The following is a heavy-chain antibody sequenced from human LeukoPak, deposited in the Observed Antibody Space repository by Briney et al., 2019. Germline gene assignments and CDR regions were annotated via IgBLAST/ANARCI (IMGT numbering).Heavy chain of an antibody. CDR2: ILNDGSNT. CDR3: AKYKGAALYYHYGLDV. Sequence: GGSLRLSCAASGFTFSSYAMSWVRQAPGKGLEWVAGILNDGSNTDYADSVKGRFTVSRDNSENTLYLQMNSLRDEDTAVYYCAKYKGAALYYHYGLDVWGPGTTVIVSS. D-gene: IGHD1-14*01. J-gene: IGHJ6*02. CDR1: GFTFSSYA. V-gene: IGHV3-30*18.